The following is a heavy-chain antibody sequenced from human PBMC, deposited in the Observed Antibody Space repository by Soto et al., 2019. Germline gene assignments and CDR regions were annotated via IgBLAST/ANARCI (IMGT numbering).Heavy chain of an antibody. CDR2: ISSSSSYI. V-gene: IGHV3-21*01. D-gene: IGHD6-13*01. Sequence: EVQLVESGGGLVKPGGSLRLSCAASGLTFSSYSMNWVRQAPGKGLEWVSSISSSSSYIYYADSVKGRFTISRDNAKNSLYLQMNSLRAEDTAVYYCARGAHMAAAGTWFDYWGQGTLVTVSS. J-gene: IGHJ4*02. CDR3: ARGAHMAAAGTWFDY. CDR1: GLTFSSYS.